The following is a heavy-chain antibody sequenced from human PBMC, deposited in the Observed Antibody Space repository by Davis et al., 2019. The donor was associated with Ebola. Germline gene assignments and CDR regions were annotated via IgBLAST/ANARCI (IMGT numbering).Heavy chain of an antibody. J-gene: IGHJ3*02. CDR3: AREMSAPTGTDAFDI. V-gene: IGHV3-30*02. D-gene: IGHD1-14*01. Sequence: GESLKISCAASGFTFSSYGMHWVRQAPGRGLEWVAFVRSHGSDDHYADSVKGRFTISRDNSKNTLYLQMASLRADDTAVYYCAREMSAPTGTDAFDIWGQGTMVTVSS. CDR2: VRSHGSDD. CDR1: GFTFSSYG.